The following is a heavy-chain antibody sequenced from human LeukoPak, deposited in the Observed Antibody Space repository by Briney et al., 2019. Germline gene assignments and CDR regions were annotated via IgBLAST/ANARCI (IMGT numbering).Heavy chain of an antibody. J-gene: IGHJ3*02. CDR3: ARDLGWELPHDAFDI. D-gene: IGHD1-26*01. CDR2: ISSSSSYI. V-gene: IGHV3-21*01. CDR1: GFTFSSYS. Sequence: GGSLRLSCAASGFTFSSYSMNWVRQAPGKGLEWVSSISSSSSYIYYADSVKGRFTISRDNAKNSLYLQMNSLRAEDTAVYYCARDLGWELPHDAFDIWGQGTVVTVSS.